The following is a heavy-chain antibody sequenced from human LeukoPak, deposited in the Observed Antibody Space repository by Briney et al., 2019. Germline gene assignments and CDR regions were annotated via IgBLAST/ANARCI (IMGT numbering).Heavy chain of an antibody. CDR1: GYTFTGYY. CDR2: INPNSGGT. J-gene: IGHJ4*02. D-gene: IGHD6-6*01. V-gene: IGHV1-2*02. Sequence: ASVKVSCKASGYTFTGYYMHWVRQAPGQGLEWMGWINPNSGGTNYAQKFQGRVTMTRDTSISTAYMELSRLRSDDTAVYYCAREYDIAARPGYFDYWGQGTLVTVSS. CDR3: AREYDIAARPGYFDY.